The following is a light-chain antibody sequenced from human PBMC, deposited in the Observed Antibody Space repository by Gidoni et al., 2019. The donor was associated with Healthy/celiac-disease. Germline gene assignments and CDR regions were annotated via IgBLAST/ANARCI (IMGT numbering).Light chain of an antibody. Sequence: QSVLTQQPSASGTPGQRVTIFCSGSSSNIGSITVNWYQQLPGTAPKLLRYSNNQRPSGVPNRFSGSKSGTSASLAISGLQSGDEADYYCAAWDDSLNGHVVFGGGTKLTVL. CDR2: SNN. J-gene: IGLJ2*01. V-gene: IGLV1-44*01. CDR1: SSNIGSIT. CDR3: AAWDDSLNGHVV.